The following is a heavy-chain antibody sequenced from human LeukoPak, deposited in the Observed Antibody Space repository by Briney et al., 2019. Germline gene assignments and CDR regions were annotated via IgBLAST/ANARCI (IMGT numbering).Heavy chain of an antibody. D-gene: IGHD4-11*01. CDR3: ASYDYSNRPFDY. J-gene: IGHJ4*02. V-gene: IGHV3-30*02. CDR1: GFTFSSYG. CDR2: IRYDGSNK. Sequence: GGSLRLSCAASGFTFSSYGMHWVRQAPGRGLEWVAFIRYDGSNKYYADSVKGRFTISRDNSKNTLYLQMNSLRAGDTAVYYCASYDYSNRPFDYWGQGTLVTVSS.